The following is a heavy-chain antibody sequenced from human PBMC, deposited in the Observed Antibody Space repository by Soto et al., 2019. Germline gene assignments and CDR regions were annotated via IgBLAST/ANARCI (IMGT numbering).Heavy chain of an antibody. CDR3: ARDRSASSRADSFDV. V-gene: IGHV3-53*01. J-gene: IGHJ3*01. Sequence: GGSMRLSWPVSGFTVSNTYMSWVRQAPEKGLEWVAVIYRGVSTHYADSVKGRFTISRDDSKNTIYLQMNSLRAEDTAVFYCARDRSASSRADSFDVWGQGTMVTVSS. CDR2: IYRGVST. CDR1: GFTVSNTY. D-gene: IGHD6-25*01.